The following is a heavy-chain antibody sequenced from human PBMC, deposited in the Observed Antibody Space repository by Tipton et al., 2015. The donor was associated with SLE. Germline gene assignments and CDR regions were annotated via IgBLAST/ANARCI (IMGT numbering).Heavy chain of an antibody. CDR1: GFTFDDYA. D-gene: IGHD3-10*01. Sequence: SLRLSCAASGFTFDDYAMHWVRQAPGKGLEWVSGISWNSGKIGYADSVKGRFTISRDNARNSLHLQMSSLRAEDTALYYGAKDIMAAPEGPSEYYHYGLDVWGQGTTVTVSS. V-gene: IGHV3-9*01. CDR3: AKDIMAAPEGPSEYYHYGLDV. CDR2: ISWNSGKI. J-gene: IGHJ6*02.